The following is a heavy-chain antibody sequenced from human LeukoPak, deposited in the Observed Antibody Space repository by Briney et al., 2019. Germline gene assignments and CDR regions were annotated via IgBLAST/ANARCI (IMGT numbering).Heavy chain of an antibody. Sequence: GGSLRLSCAASGFTFGSYSMNWVRQAPGKGLEWVSSISSSSSYIYYADSVKGRFTISRDNAKNSLYLQMNSLRAEDTAVYYCARVSPLVVRLSDYWGQGTLVTVSS. CDR2: ISSSSSYI. J-gene: IGHJ4*02. D-gene: IGHD3-22*01. V-gene: IGHV3-21*01. CDR3: ARVSPLVVRLSDY. CDR1: GFTFGSYS.